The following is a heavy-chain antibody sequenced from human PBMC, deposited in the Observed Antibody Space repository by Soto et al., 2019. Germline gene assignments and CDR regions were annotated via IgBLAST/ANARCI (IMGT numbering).Heavy chain of an antibody. CDR2: LSWNSGSI. V-gene: IGHV3-9*01. J-gene: IGHJ4*02. CDR1: GFTFNDYA. D-gene: IGHD2-15*01. Sequence: PGGSLRLSCAASGFTFNDYAMHWVRQAPGKGLEWVSGLSWNSGSIGYADSVKGRFTISRDNAKNSLYLQMNSLRAEDTALYYCAKEYCSGGRCYGYFDYWGLGTLVTVSS. CDR3: AKEYCSGGRCYGYFDY.